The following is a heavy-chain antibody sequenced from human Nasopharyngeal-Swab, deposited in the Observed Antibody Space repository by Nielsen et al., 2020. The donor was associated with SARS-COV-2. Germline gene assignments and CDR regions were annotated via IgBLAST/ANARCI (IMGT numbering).Heavy chain of an antibody. J-gene: IGHJ4*02. Sequence: GESLKISCAASGFTFDTFAVSWVRQAPGKRPEWVSLFSAIGSTYYADPVKGRFTISVDTSKSTLYLQMNSLRVEDTALYYCAKNRWGGTGWFEIDYWGQGALVTVSS. V-gene: IGHV3-23*01. D-gene: IGHD6-19*01. CDR2: FSAIGST. CDR3: AKNRWGGTGWFEIDY. CDR1: GFTFDTFA.